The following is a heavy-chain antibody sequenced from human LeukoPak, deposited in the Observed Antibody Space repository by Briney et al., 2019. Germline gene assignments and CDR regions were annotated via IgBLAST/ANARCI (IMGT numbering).Heavy chain of an antibody. D-gene: IGHD3-3*01. CDR1: GFTFSGSA. CDR2: IRSKANSYAT. CDR3: GRGEGFLVDH. J-gene: IGHJ4*02. Sequence: PGGSLRLSCAASGFTFSGSAIHWVRQASGKGLEWVGRIRSKANSYATAYAASVKGRFTIYRDDSKNTAYLQMNSLRVEDTAVYYCGRGEGFLVDHWGQGTLVTVSS. V-gene: IGHV3-73*01.